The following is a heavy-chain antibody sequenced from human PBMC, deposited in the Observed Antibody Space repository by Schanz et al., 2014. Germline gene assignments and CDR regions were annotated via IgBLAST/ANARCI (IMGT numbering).Heavy chain of an antibody. Sequence: EVRLVESGGGLVQPGGSLRLSCEASGFDFNSYSMNWVRQVPGKVLEWLSDIATSSSTRHYADSVKGRFTISRDNSKNTLYLQMNSLRADDTAVAFCARAHGNNWYGKGLDYWGQGTQVTVSS. J-gene: IGHJ4*02. D-gene: IGHD1-1*01. V-gene: IGHV3-48*04. CDR2: IATSSSTR. CDR3: ARAHGNNWYGKGLDY. CDR1: GFDFNSYS.